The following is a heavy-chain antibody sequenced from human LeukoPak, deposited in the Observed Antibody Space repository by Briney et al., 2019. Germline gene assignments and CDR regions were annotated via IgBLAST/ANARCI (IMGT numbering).Heavy chain of an antibody. D-gene: IGHD3-22*01. CDR2: IYYSGST. CDR3: ARESYYDSSGYSHDAFDI. CDR1: GGSISSSSYY. J-gene: IGHJ3*02. V-gene: IGHV4-39*07. Sequence: PSETLSLTCTVSGGSISSSSYYWGWIRQPPGKGLEWIGSIYYSGSTYYKSSLKSRVTIAVDTSKNQFSLKLNSVTAADTAVYYCARESYYDSSGYSHDAFDIWGQGTMVTVSS.